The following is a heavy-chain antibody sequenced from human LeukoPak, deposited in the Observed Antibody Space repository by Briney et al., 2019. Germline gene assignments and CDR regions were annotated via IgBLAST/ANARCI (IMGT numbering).Heavy chain of an antibody. J-gene: IGHJ6*02. D-gene: IGHD1-26*01. Sequence: SETLSLTCAVYGGSFSGYYWSWIRQPPGKGLEWIGEINHSGSTNYNPSLKSRVTISVDTSKNQFSLKLSSVAAADTAVYYCARGPSLCAVGYYYYGMDVWGQGTTVTVSS. CDR2: INHSGST. CDR3: ARGPSLCAVGYYYYGMDV. V-gene: IGHV4-34*01. CDR1: GGSFSGYY.